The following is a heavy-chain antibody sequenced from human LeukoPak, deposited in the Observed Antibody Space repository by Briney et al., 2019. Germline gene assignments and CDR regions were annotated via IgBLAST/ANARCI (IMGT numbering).Heavy chain of an antibody. Sequence: GGSLRLSCAASGFTFSSYAMHWVRQAPGKGLEWVAVISYDGSNKYYADSVKGRFTISRDNSKNTLYLQMNSLRAEDAAVYYCARDSPPSDAFDIWGQGTMVTVSS. CDR1: GFTFSSYA. J-gene: IGHJ3*02. CDR2: ISYDGSNK. D-gene: IGHD2-2*01. V-gene: IGHV3-30*04. CDR3: ARDSPPSDAFDI.